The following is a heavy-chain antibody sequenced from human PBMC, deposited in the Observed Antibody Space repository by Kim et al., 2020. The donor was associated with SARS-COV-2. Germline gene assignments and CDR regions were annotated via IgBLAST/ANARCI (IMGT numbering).Heavy chain of an antibody. CDR1: GYTFTGYY. D-gene: IGHD1-1*01. CDR2: INPNSGGT. Sequence: ASVKVSCKASGYTFTGYYMHWVRQAPGQGLEWMGRINPNSGGTNYAQKFQGRVTMTRDTSISTAYMELSRLRSDDTAVYYCARSGQLLSGDLLSDYWGQGTLVTVSS. J-gene: IGHJ4*02. CDR3: ARSGQLLSGDLLSDY. V-gene: IGHV1-2*06.